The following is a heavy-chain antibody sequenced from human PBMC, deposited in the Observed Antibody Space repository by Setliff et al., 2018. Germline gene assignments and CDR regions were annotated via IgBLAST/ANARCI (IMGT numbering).Heavy chain of an antibody. V-gene: IGHV1-18*01. CDR1: GYTFDTYG. CDR2: ISPYNGNT. CDR3: SRLVRFCTRTVCQRLSGDDY. Sequence: ASVKVSCKASGYTFDTYGISWVRQAPGQGLEWVGWISPYNGNTYYAPKFQGTAIMTTDTATTTAYLELRSLRSGDTAVYFCSRLVRFCTRTVCQRLSGDDYWGQGTLVTVSS. D-gene: IGHD3-10*01. J-gene: IGHJ4*02.